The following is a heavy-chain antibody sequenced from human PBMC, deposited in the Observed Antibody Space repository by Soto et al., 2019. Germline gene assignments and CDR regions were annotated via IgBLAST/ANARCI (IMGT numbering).Heavy chain of an antibody. CDR2: VVAGSGDT. CDR3: ASPPPYSSGYSRFDY. Sequence: SVKVSCKASGFTFTSSAVQWVRRDRGQRLEWIGWVVAGSGDTNYAQKFQGRVTMTRDMSTDTAYMELSSLRSEDTAVYYCASPPPYSSGYSRFDYWGQGTLVTVSS. CDR1: GFTFTSSA. V-gene: IGHV1-58*01. D-gene: IGHD3-22*01. J-gene: IGHJ4*02.